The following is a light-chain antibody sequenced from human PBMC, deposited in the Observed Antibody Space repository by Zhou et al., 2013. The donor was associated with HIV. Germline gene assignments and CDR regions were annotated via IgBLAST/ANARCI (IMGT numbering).Light chain of an antibody. V-gene: IGKV3-15*01. CDR3: QQYDKWPLT. CDR2: DTS. Sequence: EIVMTQSPATLSVSPGERATLSCRASQTVYSNLAWYQQRPGQAPRLLMYDTSTRATGIPARFSGSGSGTEFTLTISSMQSEDFAVYYCQQYDKWPLTFGGGTNVEIK. J-gene: IGKJ4*01. CDR1: QTVYSN.